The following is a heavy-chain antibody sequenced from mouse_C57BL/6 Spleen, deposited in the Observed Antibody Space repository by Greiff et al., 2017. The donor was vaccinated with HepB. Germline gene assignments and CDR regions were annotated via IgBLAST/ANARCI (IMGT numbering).Heavy chain of an antibody. J-gene: IGHJ4*01. D-gene: IGHD5-5*01. CDR1: GYAFSSSW. CDR2: IYPGDGDT. Sequence: QVQLKESGPELVKPGASVKISCKASGYAFSSSWMNWVKQRPGKGLEWIGRIYPGDGDTNYNGKFKGKATLTADKSSSTAYMQLSSLTSEDSAVYFCAREQLPYYYAMDYWGQGTSVTVSS. CDR3: AREQLPYYYAMDY. V-gene: IGHV1-82*01.